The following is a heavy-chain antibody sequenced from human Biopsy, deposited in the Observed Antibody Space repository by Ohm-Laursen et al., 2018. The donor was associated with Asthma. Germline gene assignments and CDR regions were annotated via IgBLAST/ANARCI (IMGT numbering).Heavy chain of an antibody. V-gene: IGHV3-30*18. CDR2: VSYDGGVA. J-gene: IGHJ4*02. CDR1: GFSFSNFA. Sequence: SLRLSCTASGFSFSNFAIHWVRQAPGKGLEWVAVVSYDGGVAHYADSMKGRFTISRDNAKSTLYLQMNRLRTDDTAVYYCAKRRGYSDLTDFDHWGQGTLVTVSS. D-gene: IGHD3-3*01. CDR3: AKRRGYSDLTDFDH.